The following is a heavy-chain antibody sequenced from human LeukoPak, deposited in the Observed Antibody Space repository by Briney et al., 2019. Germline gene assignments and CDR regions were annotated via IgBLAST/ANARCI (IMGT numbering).Heavy chain of an antibody. Sequence: GGSLRLSCAASGFTFSGSAMHWVRQASGKGLEWVGRIRSKANSYATAYAPSVKGRFTISRDDSKNTAYLQMNSLKTEDTSVYYCTTGYVVTSDAFDIWGQGTMVTVSS. D-gene: IGHD5-12*01. CDR1: GFTFSGSA. V-gene: IGHV3-73*01. CDR3: TTGYVVTSDAFDI. J-gene: IGHJ3*02. CDR2: IRSKANSYAT.